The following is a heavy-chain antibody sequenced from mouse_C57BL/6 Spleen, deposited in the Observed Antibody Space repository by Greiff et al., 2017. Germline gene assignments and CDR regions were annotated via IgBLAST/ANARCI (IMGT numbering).Heavy chain of an antibody. V-gene: IGHV2-3*01. CDR3: ASSTTVVEGWYFGV. CDR1: GFSLTSYG. Sequence: QVQLQQSGPGLVAPSQCLSFTCTVSGFSLTSYGVSWVRQPPGTGLEWLGVIWGDGSTNYYSALISRLSISKDNSKSQVFLKLNSLPTDDTATYYFASSTTVVEGWYFGVWGTGTMVTVSS. CDR2: IWGDGST. J-gene: IGHJ1*03. D-gene: IGHD1-1*01.